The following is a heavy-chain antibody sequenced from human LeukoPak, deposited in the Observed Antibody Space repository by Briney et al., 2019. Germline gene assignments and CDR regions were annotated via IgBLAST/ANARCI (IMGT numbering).Heavy chain of an antibody. CDR1: GFTFSSYA. D-gene: IGHD3-10*01. CDR2: ISGSGGST. J-gene: IGHJ5*02. CDR3: AKDKAYYGSGSYRFNWFDP. V-gene: IGHV3-23*01. Sequence: PGGSLRLSCAASGFTFSSYAMSWVRQAPGKGLEWVSAISGSGGSTYYADSVKGRFTISRDNSKNTLYLQMNSLRAEGTAVYYCAKDKAYYGSGSYRFNWFDPWGQGTLVTVSS.